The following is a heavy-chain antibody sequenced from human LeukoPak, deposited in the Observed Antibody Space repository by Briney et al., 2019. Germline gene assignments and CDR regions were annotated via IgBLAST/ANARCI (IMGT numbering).Heavy chain of an antibody. Sequence: SETLSLTCTVSGGSIRNYFWSWVRQPPGKGLEWIGYIYYSGSTNYNPSLKSRVTISVDTSKNQFFLKLSSVTAADAAVYYCARSYSSSWRSPFDYWGQGPLVTVSS. CDR3: ARSYSSSWRSPFDY. V-gene: IGHV4-59*01. D-gene: IGHD6-13*01. CDR2: IYYSGST. CDR1: GGSIRNYF. J-gene: IGHJ4*02.